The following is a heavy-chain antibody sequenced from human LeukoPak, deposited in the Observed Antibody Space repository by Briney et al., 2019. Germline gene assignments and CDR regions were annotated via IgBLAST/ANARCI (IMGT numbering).Heavy chain of an antibody. CDR3: VKSYSNSWYSFDN. J-gene: IGHJ4*02. V-gene: IGHV3-64D*06. D-gene: IGHD6-13*01. CDR1: GFTFSGYA. Sequence: PGGSLRLSCSASGFTFSGYAMHWVRQAPGKGLEYVSAIISNGVNTYYADSVKGRFTISRDNSKNTLFLQMGSLRAEDTAVYYCVKSYSNSWYSFDNWGQGTLVTVSS. CDR2: IISNGVNT.